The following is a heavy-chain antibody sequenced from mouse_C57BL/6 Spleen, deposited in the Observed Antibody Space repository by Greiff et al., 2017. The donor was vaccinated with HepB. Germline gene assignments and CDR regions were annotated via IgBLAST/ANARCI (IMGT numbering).Heavy chain of an antibody. CDR3: TTGTTVVDWFAY. CDR2: IDPENGDT. CDR1: GFNIKDDY. Sequence: VQLKQSGAELVRPGASVKLSCTASGFNIKDDYMHWVKQRPEQGLEWIGWIDPENGDTEYASKFQGKATITADTSSNTAYLQLSSLTSEDTAVYYCTTGTTVVDWFAYWGQGTLVTVSA. J-gene: IGHJ3*01. D-gene: IGHD1-1*01. V-gene: IGHV14-4*01.